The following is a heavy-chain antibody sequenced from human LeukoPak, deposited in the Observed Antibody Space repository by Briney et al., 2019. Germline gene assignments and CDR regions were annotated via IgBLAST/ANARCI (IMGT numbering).Heavy chain of an antibody. CDR1: GGSISGYY. CDR3: ARVESTRAIDY. CDR2: IYYGGST. V-gene: IGHV4-59*01. J-gene: IGHJ4*02. D-gene: IGHD2-2*01. Sequence: SETLSLTCAVSGGSISGYYWNWIRQTPGKGLEWIGYIYYGGSTNYIPSLKSRVTISVDTSKNQFSLKLSSVTAADTAVYYCARVESTRAIDYWGQGTLVTVSS.